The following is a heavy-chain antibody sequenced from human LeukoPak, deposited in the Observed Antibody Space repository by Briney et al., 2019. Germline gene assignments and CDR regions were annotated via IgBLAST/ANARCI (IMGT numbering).Heavy chain of an antibody. CDR3: ARGPAAAVTFDY. D-gene: IGHD6-13*01. Sequence: PSETLSLTCAVSGGSFSGYYWSWIRQPPGKGLEWIGEINHSGSTNYNPSLKSRVTISVDTSKNQFSLKLSSVTAADTAVYYCARGPAAAVTFDYWGQGTLVTVSS. CDR1: GGSFSGYY. J-gene: IGHJ4*02. V-gene: IGHV4-34*01. CDR2: INHSGST.